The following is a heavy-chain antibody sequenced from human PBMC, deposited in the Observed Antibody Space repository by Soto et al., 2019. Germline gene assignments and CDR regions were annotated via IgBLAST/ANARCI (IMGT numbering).Heavy chain of an antibody. CDR1: GFTFSNYA. CDR2: ISGGGDTS. V-gene: IGHV3-23*01. D-gene: IGHD6-19*01. J-gene: IGHJ4*02. Sequence: GGSLRLSCAVSGFTFSNYAISWVRQAPGKGLEWVSIISGGGDTSYYADSVKGRFTISRDNSRNTLYPQMNSLRAGDSAKYYCAKGGTSGLYYFDYWGPGTLVTVSS. CDR3: AKGGTSGLYYFDY.